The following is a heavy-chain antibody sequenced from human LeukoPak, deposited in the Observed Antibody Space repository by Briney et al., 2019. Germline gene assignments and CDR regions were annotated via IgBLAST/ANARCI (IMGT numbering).Heavy chain of an antibody. V-gene: IGHV4-38-2*01. D-gene: IGHD6-19*01. CDR2: MYHNGTT. CDR1: GYSMNSGYY. J-gene: IGHJ4*02. CDR3: ARLDNSAWDFDY. Sequence: SETLSLTCAVSGYSMNSGYYWGWIRQTPGKGLEWIGSMYHNGTTFYNPSLKSRVTISIDTSKNHLSLRLGSVTAADAAVYYCARLDNSAWDFDYWGQGTLVTVCS.